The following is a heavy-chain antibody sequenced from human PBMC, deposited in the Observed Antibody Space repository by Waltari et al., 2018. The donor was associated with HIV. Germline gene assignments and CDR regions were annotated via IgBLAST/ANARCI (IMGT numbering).Heavy chain of an antibody. CDR2: IKRKRDGGET. Sequence: EVQVVESGGGLVKPGGSLRVSCASFKVIFEDVWMTWVRQAPGKGLEWVGGIKRKRDGGETDYATSVKGRFVISRDDSQNRLYLQMSGLKTEDTAVYYCTTGGYPTEAFHIWGQGTMVTVSS. J-gene: IGHJ3*02. CDR1: KVIFEDVW. CDR3: TTGGYPTEAFHI. D-gene: IGHD5-12*01. V-gene: IGHV3-15*01.